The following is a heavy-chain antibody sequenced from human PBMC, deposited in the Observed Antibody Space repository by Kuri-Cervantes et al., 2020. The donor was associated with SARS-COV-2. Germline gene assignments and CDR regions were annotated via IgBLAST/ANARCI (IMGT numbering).Heavy chain of an antibody. CDR2: INHSGST. Sequence: SETLSLTCAVYGGSFSGYYWSWIRQPPGKGLEWIGEINHSGSTNYNPSLKSRVTISVDTSKNQFSLKLSSVTAADTAVYYCARAGLGLRFLEWSAANYYYYYGMDVWGQGTTVTVSS. D-gene: IGHD3-3*01. V-gene: IGHV4-34*01. CDR3: ARAGLGLRFLEWSAANYYYYYGMDV. J-gene: IGHJ6*02. CDR1: GGSFSGYY.